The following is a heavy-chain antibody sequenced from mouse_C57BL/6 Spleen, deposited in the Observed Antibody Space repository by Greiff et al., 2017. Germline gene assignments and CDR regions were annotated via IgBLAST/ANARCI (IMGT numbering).Heavy chain of an antibody. CDR3: ARENLDYYFDY. Sequence: EVQVVESGPGLVKPSQSLSLTCSVTGYSITSGYYWIWIRQFPGNKLEWMGYISYDGSNNYNPSLKNRISITRDTSKNQFFLKLNSVTTEDTATYYCARENLDYYFDYWGQGTTLTVSS. V-gene: IGHV3-6*01. CDR1: GYSITSGYY. CDR2: ISYDGSN. J-gene: IGHJ2*01.